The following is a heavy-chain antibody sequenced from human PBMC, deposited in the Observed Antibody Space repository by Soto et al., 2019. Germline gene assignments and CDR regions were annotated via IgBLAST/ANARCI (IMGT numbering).Heavy chain of an antibody. J-gene: IGHJ4*02. CDR3: ARDRSMIVVVPGY. Sequence: QVQLVESGGGVVQPGRSLRLSCAASGFTFSSYAMHWVRQAPGKGLEWVAFISYDGSNKFNADSVKGRFTISRDNSKNTVYLQMNSLRAEDTAVYYCARDRSMIVVVPGYWGQGTLVTVSS. CDR1: GFTFSSYA. V-gene: IGHV3-30-3*01. D-gene: IGHD3-22*01. CDR2: ISYDGSNK.